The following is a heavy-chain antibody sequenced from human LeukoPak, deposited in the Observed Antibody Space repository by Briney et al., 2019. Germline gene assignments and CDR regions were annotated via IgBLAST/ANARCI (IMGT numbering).Heavy chain of an antibody. CDR3: AHSGALRYFDWLLVY. CDR2: IYWNDDK. Sequence: SGPTLVKPTQTLTLTCTFSGFSLSTSGVGVGWIRQPPGKALEWLALIYWNDDKRYSPSLKSRLTITKDTSKNQVVLTMTNMDPVDTATYYCAHSGALRYFDWLLVYWGQGTLVTVSS. D-gene: IGHD3-9*01. J-gene: IGHJ4*02. V-gene: IGHV2-5*01. CDR1: GFSLSTSGVG.